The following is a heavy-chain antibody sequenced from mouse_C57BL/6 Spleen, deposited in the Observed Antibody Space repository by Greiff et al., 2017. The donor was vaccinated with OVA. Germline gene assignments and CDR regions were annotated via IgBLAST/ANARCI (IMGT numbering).Heavy chain of an antibody. V-gene: IGHV1-82*01. CDR2: IYPGDGDT. CDR3: AREGSFTTVVAPFDY. J-gene: IGHJ2*01. CDR1: GYAFSSSW. D-gene: IGHD1-1*01. Sequence: VQLQQSGPELVKPGASVKISCKASGYAFSSSWMNWVKQRPGKGLEWIGRIYPGDGDTNYNGKFKGKATLTADKSSSTAYMQLSSLTSEDSAVYFWAREGSFTTVVAPFDYWGQGTTLTVSS.